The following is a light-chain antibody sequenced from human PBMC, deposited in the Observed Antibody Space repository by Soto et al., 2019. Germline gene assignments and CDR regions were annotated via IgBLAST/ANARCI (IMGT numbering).Light chain of an antibody. CDR1: SSDVGGYDH. V-gene: IGLV2-8*01. Sequence: QSALTQPPSASGSPGQSVTIPCTGTSSDVGGYDHVSWYQQHPGKAPKLMIYEVTKRPAGVPARFSGSKSGNTASLTVSGLQAEDEADYFCSSDAGNYNYVFGTGTKLTVL. CDR3: SSDAGNYNYV. J-gene: IGLJ1*01. CDR2: EVT.